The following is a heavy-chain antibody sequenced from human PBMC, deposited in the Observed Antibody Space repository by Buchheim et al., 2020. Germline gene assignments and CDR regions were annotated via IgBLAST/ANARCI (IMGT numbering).Heavy chain of an antibody. J-gene: IGHJ6*02. CDR2: INPSGGST. D-gene: IGHD1-26*01. CDR1: GYTFTSYY. CDR3: GREQKWELQPYYYGMDV. V-gene: IGHV1-46*01. Sequence: QVQLVQSGAEVKKPGASVKVSSKASGYTFTSYYMHWVRQAPGQGLEWMGIINPSGGSTSYAQKFQGRVTMTRDTSTSTVYMELSSLRSEDTAVYYCGREQKWELQPYYYGMDVWGQGTT.